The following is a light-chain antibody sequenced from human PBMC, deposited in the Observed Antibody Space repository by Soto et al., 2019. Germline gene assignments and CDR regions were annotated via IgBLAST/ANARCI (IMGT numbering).Light chain of an antibody. CDR2: GAS. Sequence: EVVMTQSPVTLSVSPEEGATLSCRASQSVSSKLAWYQQKPGQAPRLLIYGASTRATGIPARFSGSESGTEFALTISSLQSEDFALYYCQQYDNWPFTFGPGTKVDIK. CDR1: QSVSSK. V-gene: IGKV3-15*01. CDR3: QQYDNWPFT. J-gene: IGKJ3*01.